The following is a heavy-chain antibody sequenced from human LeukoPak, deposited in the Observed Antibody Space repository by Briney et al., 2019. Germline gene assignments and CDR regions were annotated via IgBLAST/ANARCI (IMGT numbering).Heavy chain of an antibody. Sequence: GGSLRLSCAASGFTFSSYSMNWVRQAPGKGLEWVSSISSSSSYIYYADSVKGRFTISRDNAKNSLYLQMNSLRAEDTAVYYCASRMTTGDAFDIWGQGTMVTVSS. D-gene: IGHD4-17*01. J-gene: IGHJ3*02. CDR1: GFTFSSYS. CDR2: ISSSSSYI. V-gene: IGHV3-21*01. CDR3: ASRMTTGDAFDI.